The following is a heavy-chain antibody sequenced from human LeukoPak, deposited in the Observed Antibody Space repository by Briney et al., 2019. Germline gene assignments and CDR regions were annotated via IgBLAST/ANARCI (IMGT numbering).Heavy chain of an antibody. CDR2: ISYDGSNK. Sequence: PGGSLRLSCAASGFAFSSYGMRWVRQAPGKGLEWVAVISYDGSNKYYADSVKGRFTISRDISKNTLYLQMNSLRPEDTAVYYCAKDRSNNFDYWGQGTLVTVSS. V-gene: IGHV3-30*18. CDR1: GFAFSSYG. J-gene: IGHJ4*02. CDR3: AKDRSNNFDY.